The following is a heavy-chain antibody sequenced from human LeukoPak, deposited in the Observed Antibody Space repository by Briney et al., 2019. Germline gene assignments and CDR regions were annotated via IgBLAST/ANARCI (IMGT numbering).Heavy chain of an antibody. CDR3: ARRRDRGYDFDS. J-gene: IGHJ4*02. D-gene: IGHD5-12*01. Sequence: PSETLSLTCTVSGGSITSSMYYWGWIRQPPGKGLEWIGSIYYSGSTYYNPSLRSRVTISVDTSESQFSLRLSSVTAADTAVYYCARRRDRGYDFDSWGRGALVTVSS. CDR1: GGSITSSMYY. V-gene: IGHV4-39*07. CDR2: IYYSGST.